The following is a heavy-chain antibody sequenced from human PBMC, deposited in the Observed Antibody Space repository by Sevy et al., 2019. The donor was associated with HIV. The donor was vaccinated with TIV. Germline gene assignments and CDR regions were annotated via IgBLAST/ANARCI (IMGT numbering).Heavy chain of an antibody. J-gene: IGHJ3*02. CDR1: GGSFSGYY. CDR3: ARAKGNRVVVAADDAFDI. Sequence: SETLSLTCAVYGGSFSGYYWSWIRQPPGKGLEWIGEINHSGSTNYNPSLKSRVTISVDTSKNQFSLKLSSVTAADTAVYYCARAKGNRVVVAADDAFDIWGQWTMVTVSS. D-gene: IGHD2-15*01. CDR2: INHSGST. V-gene: IGHV4-34*01.